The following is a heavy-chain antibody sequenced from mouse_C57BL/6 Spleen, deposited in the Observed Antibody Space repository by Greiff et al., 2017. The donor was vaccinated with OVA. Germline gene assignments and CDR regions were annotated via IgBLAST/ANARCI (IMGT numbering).Heavy chain of an antibody. CDR1: GYTFTDYY. CDR3: ASYYGSSPRAY. Sequence: EVQLQQSGPELVKPGASVKISCKASGYTFTDYYMNWVKQSHGKSLEWIGDINPNNGGTSYNQKFKGKATLTVDKSSSPAYMELRSLTSEDSAVYYCASYYGSSPRAYWGQGTLVTVSA. V-gene: IGHV1-26*01. CDR2: INPNNGGT. D-gene: IGHD1-1*01. J-gene: IGHJ3*01.